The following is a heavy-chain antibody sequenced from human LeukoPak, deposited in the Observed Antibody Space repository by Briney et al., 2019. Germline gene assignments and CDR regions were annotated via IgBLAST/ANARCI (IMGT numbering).Heavy chain of an antibody. CDR2: ISYDSAIK. Sequence: LSLTCTVSGGSISSGDYYWSWVRQAPGKGLEWISYISYDSAIKYYADSVKGRFTISRDNAKNSLYLQMNSLRAEDTAVYYCARAMRPGIAAAGIDYWGQGTLVTVSS. D-gene: IGHD6-13*01. J-gene: IGHJ4*02. CDR1: GGSISSGDYY. V-gene: IGHV3-11*01. CDR3: ARAMRPGIAAAGIDY.